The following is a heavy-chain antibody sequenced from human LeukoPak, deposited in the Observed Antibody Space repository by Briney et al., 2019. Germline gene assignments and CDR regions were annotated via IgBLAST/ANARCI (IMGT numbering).Heavy chain of an antibody. V-gene: IGHV1-18*01. CDR3: ARNAYGTSSENYFDF. J-gene: IGHJ4*02. Sequence: ASVKVSCKTSGYTFINYDINWVRQAPGQGLEWMGWISAYNGNTNYAQKLQGRVTMTTDTSTSTAYMELRSLRSDDTAVYYCARNAYGTSSENYFDFWGRGTLVTVSS. CDR1: GYTFINYD. CDR2: ISAYNGNT. D-gene: IGHD6-6*01.